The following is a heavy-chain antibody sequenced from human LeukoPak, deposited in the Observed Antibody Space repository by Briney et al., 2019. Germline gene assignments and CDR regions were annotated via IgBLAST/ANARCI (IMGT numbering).Heavy chain of an antibody. CDR3: ASLEGSGSYYPRYFDY. D-gene: IGHD3-10*01. J-gene: IGHJ4*02. CDR1: GFTVNSNY. Sequence: PGGYLRLSCAASGFTVNSNYMSWVRQAPGKGLQWVSVIYSGGTTYYADSVRGRFTISRDNSKRTLYLEMNSLRAEDTAVYYCASLEGSGSYYPRYFDYWGQGTLVTVSS. CDR2: IYSGGTT. V-gene: IGHV3-53*01.